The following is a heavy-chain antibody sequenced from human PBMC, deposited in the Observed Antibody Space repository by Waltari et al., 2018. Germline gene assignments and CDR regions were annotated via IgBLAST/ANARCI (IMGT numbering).Heavy chain of an antibody. Sequence: QLQLQESGPGLVKPSETLSLTCTVSGVSISISSDYWGWIRQPPGKGLEWIANIYYTGNTYYNASLKSRVTISVDTSKNQFSLKMRSVTAADTAVYYCARLARYGDSGLDYWGQGTLVSVSS. CDR1: GVSISISSDY. D-gene: IGHD4-17*01. CDR2: IYYTGNT. J-gene: IGHJ4*02. V-gene: IGHV4-39*01. CDR3: ARLARYGDSGLDY.